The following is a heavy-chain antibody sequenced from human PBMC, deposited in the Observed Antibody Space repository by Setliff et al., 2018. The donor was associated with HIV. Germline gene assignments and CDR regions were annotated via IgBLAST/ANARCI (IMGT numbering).Heavy chain of an antibody. V-gene: IGHV1-3*01. CDR1: GYTFTSYA. D-gene: IGHD2-2*02. J-gene: IGHJ1*01. Sequence: ASVKVSCKASGYTFTSYAIHWVRQAPGQRLEWMGWITVGDGNTKYSQKFQGRVTMTSDTSTSTAYLELRSLSSDDTAVYYCARGSEAAIQSGSYFQHWGQGTLVTVSS. CDR2: ITVGDGNT. CDR3: ARGSEAAIQSGSYFQH.